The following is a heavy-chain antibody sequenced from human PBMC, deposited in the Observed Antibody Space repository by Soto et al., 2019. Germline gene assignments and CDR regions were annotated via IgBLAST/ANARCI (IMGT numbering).Heavy chain of an antibody. Sequence: VQLVESGGGLVQPGGSLRLSCAASGFTFSSYAMHWVRQAPGKGLEYVSAISSNGGSTYYANSVKGRFTISRDNSKNTLYLQMGSLRAEDMAVYYCARDEYDYIWGSYRLWGQGTLVTVSS. J-gene: IGHJ4*02. CDR2: ISSNGGST. V-gene: IGHV3-64*01. CDR1: GFTFSSYA. CDR3: ARDEYDYIWGSYRL. D-gene: IGHD3-16*02.